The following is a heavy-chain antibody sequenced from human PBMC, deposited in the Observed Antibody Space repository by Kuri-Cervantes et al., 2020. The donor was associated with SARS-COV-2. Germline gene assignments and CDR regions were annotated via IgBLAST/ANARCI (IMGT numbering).Heavy chain of an antibody. D-gene: IGHD2-21*01. CDR3: AKLASHSGFYYYYGMDV. CDR2: ISYDGSNK. Sequence: GESLKISCAASGFNFSRTDMHWVRQAPGKGLEWVAVISYDGSNKYYADSVKGRFTTSRDNSKNTLYLQMNSLRAEDTAVYYCAKLASHSGFYYYYGMDVWGQGTTVTVSS. CDR1: GFNFSRTD. J-gene: IGHJ6*02. V-gene: IGHV3-30*18.